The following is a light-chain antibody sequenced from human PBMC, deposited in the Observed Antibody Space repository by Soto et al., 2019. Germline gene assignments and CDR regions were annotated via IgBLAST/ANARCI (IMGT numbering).Light chain of an antibody. V-gene: IGKV3-15*01. CDR2: GAS. J-gene: IGKJ4*01. CDR1: QSVRSN. Sequence: IGMARALVTLAVASGEKTTLSCICSQSVRSNLAWYQQKRGQAPRLLMYGASTRATGIPARFSGSGSGTEFALTIISLQSEDFAFYFCQSYNKWAPGLTFGGGTKVDIK. CDR3: QSYNKWAPGLT.